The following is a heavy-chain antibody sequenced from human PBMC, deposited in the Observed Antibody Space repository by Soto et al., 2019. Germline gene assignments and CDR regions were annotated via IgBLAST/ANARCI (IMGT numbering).Heavy chain of an antibody. CDR3: ARDPAP. CDR2: IYNRGTT. Sequence: QVQLQESGPGLVKPSETLSLTCTVSGGSITRGGYYWSWIRQHPGKGLEWIGYIYNRGTTYYNPSLXSXLTISVDTSKNQFSLKLTSVTAADTAVYYCARDPAPWGQGTLVTVSS. V-gene: IGHV4-31*03. CDR1: GGSITRGGYY. J-gene: IGHJ5*02.